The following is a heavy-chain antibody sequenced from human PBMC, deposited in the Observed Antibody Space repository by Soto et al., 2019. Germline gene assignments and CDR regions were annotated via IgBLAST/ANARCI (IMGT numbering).Heavy chain of an antibody. Sequence: QVQLVQSGAEVKKPGSSVKVSCKASGFTFSSYAMHWVRQAPGKGLEWVAVISYDGSNKYYADSVKGRFTISRDNSKNTLYLQMNSLRAEDTAVYYCARDGELERVYPYYFDYWGQGTLVTVSS. CDR1: GFTFSSYA. CDR3: ARDGELERVYPYYFDY. V-gene: IGHV3-30-3*01. D-gene: IGHD1-1*01. J-gene: IGHJ4*02. CDR2: ISYDGSNK.